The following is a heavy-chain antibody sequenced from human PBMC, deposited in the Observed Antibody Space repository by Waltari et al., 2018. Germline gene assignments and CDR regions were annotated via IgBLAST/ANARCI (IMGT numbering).Heavy chain of an antibody. Sequence: QVQLPQWGAGLLKPSETLSLTCAVYGGSFSGYYWSWIRQAPGKGLEWIGEINHSGSTKYNPSHGSRLIISGDTSKNQFSLKLTSVTAADTAVYYCARERAGYCGGGSCSSPPGFWGQGTLVTVSS. V-gene: IGHV4-34*01. D-gene: IGHD2-15*01. CDR2: INHSGST. CDR3: ARERAGYCGGGSCSSPPGF. J-gene: IGHJ4*02. CDR1: GGSFSGYY.